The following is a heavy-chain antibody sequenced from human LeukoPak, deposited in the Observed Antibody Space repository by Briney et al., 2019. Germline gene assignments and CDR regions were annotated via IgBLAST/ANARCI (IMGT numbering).Heavy chain of an antibody. CDR1: GGSISSYY. J-gene: IGHJ3*01. Sequence: SETLSLTCTVSGGSISSYYWTWIRQPPGKGLEWIGDIYVTGSTNYNPYLKRRVTMSVDTSKNQFSLRLSSVTAADTAVYYCARVRIGETSYDASDVWGLGTMVTVSS. D-gene: IGHD1-26*01. CDR2: IYVTGST. V-gene: IGHV4-59*13. CDR3: ARVRIGETSYDASDV.